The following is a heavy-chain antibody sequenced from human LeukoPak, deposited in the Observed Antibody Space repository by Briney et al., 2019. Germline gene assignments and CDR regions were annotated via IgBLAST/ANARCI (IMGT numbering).Heavy chain of an antibody. CDR2: IYYSGST. J-gene: IGHJ4*02. CDR1: GGSISSSSYY. Sequence: SETLSLTCTVSGGSISSSSYYWGWIRQPPGKGLEWIGSIYYSGSTYYNPSLKSRVTISVDTSKNQFSLKLSSVTAADTAVFYCARDGTIAAAGLDYWGQGTLVTVSS. CDR3: ARDGTIAAAGLDY. V-gene: IGHV4-39*07. D-gene: IGHD6-13*01.